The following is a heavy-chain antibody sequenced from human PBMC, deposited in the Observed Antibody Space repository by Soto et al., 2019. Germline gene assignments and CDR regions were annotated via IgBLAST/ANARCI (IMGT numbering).Heavy chain of an antibody. D-gene: IGHD3-10*01. CDR3: AKAPPVLLWFGELSDY. CDR1: GFTFSSYA. CDR2: ISGSGGST. J-gene: IGHJ4*02. V-gene: IGHV3-23*01. Sequence: PGGSLRLSCAASGFTFSSYAMSWVRQAPGKGLEWVSAISGSGGSTYYADSVKGRFTISRDNSKNTLYLQMNSLRAEDTAVYYCAKAPPVLLWFGELSDYWSQGTLVTVSS.